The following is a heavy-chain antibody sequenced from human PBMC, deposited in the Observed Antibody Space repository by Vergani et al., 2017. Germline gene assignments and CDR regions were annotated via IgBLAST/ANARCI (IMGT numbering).Heavy chain of an antibody. V-gene: IGHV4-4*07. CDR1: GDSISSYY. D-gene: IGHD6-6*01. CDR3: AREYSSSVGFLAY. Sequence: QVQLQESGPGLVKPSETLSLTCIVSGDSISSYYWSWIRQPAGKGLEWIGRTYTSESTNYNPSLKSRVTMSVDTSKNQFSLKLSSVTAADTAVYYCAREYSSSVGFLAYWGQGTLVTVSS. J-gene: IGHJ4*02. CDR2: TYTSEST.